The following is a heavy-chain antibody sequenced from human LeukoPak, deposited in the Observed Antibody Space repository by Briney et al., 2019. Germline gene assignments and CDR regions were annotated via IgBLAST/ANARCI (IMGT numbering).Heavy chain of an antibody. D-gene: IGHD3-10*01. V-gene: IGHV3-15*01. J-gene: IGHJ3*02. Sequence: GGSLRLSCSASGFSFTNTWMSWVRQAPGKGLEWVGRVKSKADDGTTDYAAPVQGRFTISRDDSKNTLSLQMNSLKTEDTAVYYCATEGGSGSYYGDDAFDMWGQGTMVTVSS. CDR3: ATEGGSGSYYGDDAFDM. CDR1: GFSFTNTW. CDR2: VKSKADDGTT.